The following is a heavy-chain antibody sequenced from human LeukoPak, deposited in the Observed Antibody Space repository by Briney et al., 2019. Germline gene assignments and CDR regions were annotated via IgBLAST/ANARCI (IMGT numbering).Heavy chain of an antibody. D-gene: IGHD6-13*01. Sequence: PGGSLRLSCAASGFTLSDYYMSWIRQAPGKGLEWVSYISSSGNTIYYADSVKGRFTISRDNAKNSVFLQMNSLRAEDTAVYYCARPKYSSSWQIFDYWGQGTLVTASS. J-gene: IGHJ4*02. CDR2: ISSSGNTI. CDR1: GFTLSDYY. V-gene: IGHV3-11*01. CDR3: ARPKYSSSWQIFDY.